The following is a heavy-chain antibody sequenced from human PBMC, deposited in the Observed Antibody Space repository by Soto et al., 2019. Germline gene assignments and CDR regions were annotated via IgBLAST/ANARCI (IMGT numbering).Heavy chain of an antibody. CDR3: ARIGSREVWRSYGSYYYYYYMDV. J-gene: IGHJ6*03. Sequence: QVTLKESGPVLVKPTETLTLTCTVSGFSLSNTKMGVSWIRQAPGKALEWLAQIFSKDDKSYSTSLKTRLTVSKDTSESQVLLTMTNMDPVDTATYYCARIGSREVWRSYGSYYYYYYMDVWGEGTTVTVSS. CDR2: IFSKDDK. D-gene: IGHD3-10*01. V-gene: IGHV2-26*01. CDR1: GFSLSNTKMG.